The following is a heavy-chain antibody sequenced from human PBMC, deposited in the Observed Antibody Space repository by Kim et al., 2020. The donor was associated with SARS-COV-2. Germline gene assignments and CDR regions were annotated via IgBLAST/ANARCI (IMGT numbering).Heavy chain of an antibody. J-gene: IGHJ4*02. CDR1: GGSFSGYY. CDR3: ARGHREFDY. Sequence: SETLSLTCAVYGGSFSGYYWSWIRQPPGKGLEWIGEINHSGSTNYNPSLKSRVTISVDTSKNQFSLKLSSVTAADTAVYYCARGHREFDYWGQGTLVTVSS. CDR2: INHSGST. D-gene: IGHD1-26*01. V-gene: IGHV4-34*01.